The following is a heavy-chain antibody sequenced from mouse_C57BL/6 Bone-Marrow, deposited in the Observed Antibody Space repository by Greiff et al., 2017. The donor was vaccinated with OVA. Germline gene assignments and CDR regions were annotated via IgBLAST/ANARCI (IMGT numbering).Heavy chain of an antibody. J-gene: IGHJ3*01. CDR2: FHPYNDDT. CDR3: ARKGINYYGSSYVWFAY. CDR1: GYTFTTYP. V-gene: IGHV1-47*01. Sequence: VQLQQSGAELVKPGASVKMSCKASGYTFTTYPIEWMKQNHGKSLEWIGNFHPYNDDTTYNEKFKGKATLTVEKSSSTVYLELSRLTSDDSAVYYCARKGINYYGSSYVWFAYWGQGTLVTVSA. D-gene: IGHD1-1*01.